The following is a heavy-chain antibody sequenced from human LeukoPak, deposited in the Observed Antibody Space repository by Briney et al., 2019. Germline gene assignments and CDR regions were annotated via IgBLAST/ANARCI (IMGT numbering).Heavy chain of an antibody. V-gene: IGHV3-48*03. CDR1: GFTFSSYE. D-gene: IGHD6-13*01. CDR2: ISSSGSTI. CDR3: ARVAAIRPSSSWPPYYFDY. J-gene: IGHJ4*02. Sequence: TGGSLRLSCAASGFTFSSYEMNWVRQAPGKGLEWVSYISSSGSTIYYADSVKGRFTISRDNAKNSLYLQMNSLRAEDTAVYYCARVAAIRPSSSWPPYYFDYWGQGTLVTVSS.